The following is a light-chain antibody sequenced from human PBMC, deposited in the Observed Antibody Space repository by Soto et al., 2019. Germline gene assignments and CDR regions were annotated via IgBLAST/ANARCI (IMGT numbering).Light chain of an antibody. CDR3: QKCDSGPLT. Sequence: DIQMTQSPSSLSASIGDRVTITCRASQDISNYLAWYQQKPGKVPKLLIYVASTLQSGVPSRFSGSGSGTDFTLTISSLQPEDVATYYCQKCDSGPLTFGGGTKVEIK. CDR1: QDISNY. V-gene: IGKV1-27*01. J-gene: IGKJ4*01. CDR2: VAS.